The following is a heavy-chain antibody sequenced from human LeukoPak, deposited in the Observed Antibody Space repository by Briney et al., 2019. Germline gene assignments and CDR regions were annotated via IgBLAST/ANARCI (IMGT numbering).Heavy chain of an antibody. Sequence: SVKASCKASGGTFSSYAISWVRQAPGQGLEWMGGIIPIFGTANYAQKFQGRVTITADESTSTAYMELSSLRSEDTAVYYCARAHDVDTAMTDYWGQGTLVTVSS. D-gene: IGHD5-18*01. CDR2: IIPIFGTA. J-gene: IGHJ4*02. CDR3: ARAHDVDTAMTDY. CDR1: GGTFSSYA. V-gene: IGHV1-69*13.